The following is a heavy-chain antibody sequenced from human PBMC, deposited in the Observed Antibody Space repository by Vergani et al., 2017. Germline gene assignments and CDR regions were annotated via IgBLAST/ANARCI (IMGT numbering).Heavy chain of an antibody. Sequence: QVQLVQSGAEVKKPGSSVKVSCKASGGTFSSYAISWVRQAPGQGLEWMGGIIPIFGTANSAQKFQGRVTITADESTSTAYMELSSLRSEDTAVYYCARGVDKNPYYYYYYMDVWGKGTTVTVSS. CDR2: IIPIFGTA. V-gene: IGHV1-69*01. CDR1: GGTFSSYA. CDR3: ARGVDKNPYYYYYYMDV. J-gene: IGHJ6*03. D-gene: IGHD2-21*01.